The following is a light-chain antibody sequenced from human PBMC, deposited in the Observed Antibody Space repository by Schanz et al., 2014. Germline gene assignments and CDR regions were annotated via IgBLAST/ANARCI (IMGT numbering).Light chain of an antibody. CDR1: QSISSY. Sequence: DIQMTQSPSSLSASVGDRVTITCRASQSISSYLNWYQQTPGKAPKLLIYAASSLQRGVPSRFSGSGSGTDFTLTISSLQPEDFASYYCQQSYRTPITFGQGTRLEIK. CDR2: AAS. J-gene: IGKJ5*01. CDR3: QQSYRTPIT. V-gene: IGKV1-39*01.